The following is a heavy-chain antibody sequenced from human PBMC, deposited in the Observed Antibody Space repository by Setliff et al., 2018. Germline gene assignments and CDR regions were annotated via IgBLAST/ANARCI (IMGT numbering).Heavy chain of an antibody. CDR2: ISPYSGNT. V-gene: IGHV1-18*01. D-gene: IGHD2-2*01. CDR3: SRLVRYCTRTSCQRLSGDDY. CDR1: GYTFTDYG. J-gene: IGHJ4*02. Sequence: ASVKVSCKASGYTFTDYGVTWVRQAPGQGLEWVGWISPYSGNTYYAPKFQGRITMTTDTSTTTAYMELKSPRSDDTAIYYCSRLVRYCTRTSCQRLSGDDYWGRGALVTVSS.